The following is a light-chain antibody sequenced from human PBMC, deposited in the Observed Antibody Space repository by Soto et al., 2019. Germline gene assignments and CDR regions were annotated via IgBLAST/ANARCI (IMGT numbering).Light chain of an antibody. CDR1: QSISSW. V-gene: IGKV1-5*03. CDR3: QQYNDYPWT. Sequence: DIPMTQSPSTLSASVGDRVTITCRASQSISSWLAWYQQKPGKAPNLLIYKASTLRSGVPSRFSGGGSGTEFTLTVSSLQPDDFAIYYCQQYNDYPWTFGQGTKVEI. CDR2: KAS. J-gene: IGKJ1*01.